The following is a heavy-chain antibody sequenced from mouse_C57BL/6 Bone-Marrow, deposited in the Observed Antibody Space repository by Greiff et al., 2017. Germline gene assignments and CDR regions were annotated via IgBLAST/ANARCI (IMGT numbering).Heavy chain of an antibody. CDR2: IHPNSGST. J-gene: IGHJ1*03. CDR3: ASPFSNYLYFDV. Sequence: QVQLQQPGAELVKPGASVKLSCKASGYTFTSYWMHWVKQRPGQGLEWIGMIHPNSGSTNYNEKFKSKATLTVDKSSSTAYMQLSSLTSEDSAVYYCASPFSNYLYFDVWGTGTTVTVSS. D-gene: IGHD2-5*01. V-gene: IGHV1-64*01. CDR1: GYTFTSYW.